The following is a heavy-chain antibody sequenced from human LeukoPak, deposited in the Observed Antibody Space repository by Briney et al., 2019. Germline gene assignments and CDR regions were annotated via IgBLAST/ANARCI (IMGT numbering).Heavy chain of an antibody. D-gene: IGHD3-22*01. V-gene: IGHV4-34*01. J-gene: IGHJ4*02. CDR3: ARDPHGYYDSSGYYYFDY. CDR2: INHSGST. Sequence: SETLSLTCAVYGGSFSGYYWSRIRQPPGKGLEWIGEINHSGSTNYNPSLKSRVTISVDTSKNQFSLKLSSVTAADTAVYYCARDPHGYYDSSGYYYFDYWGQGTLVTVSS. CDR1: GGSFSGYY.